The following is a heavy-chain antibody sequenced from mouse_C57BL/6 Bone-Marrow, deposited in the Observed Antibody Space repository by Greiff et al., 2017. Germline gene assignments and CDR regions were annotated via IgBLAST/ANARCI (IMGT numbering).Heavy chain of an antibody. D-gene: IGHD1-1*01. CDR3: DDEYYDY. Sequence: VQLQQSGPVLARPGASVKMSCKTSGYTFTSYWLHWVKQRPGQGLEWIGAIYPGTSDTSYNQKFKGKAKLTAVKSASTASMQLSSLTYEDSAVYYCDDEYYDYWGKGTTLTVSS. V-gene: IGHV1-5*01. CDR2: IYPGTSDT. CDR1: GYTFTSYW. J-gene: IGHJ2*01.